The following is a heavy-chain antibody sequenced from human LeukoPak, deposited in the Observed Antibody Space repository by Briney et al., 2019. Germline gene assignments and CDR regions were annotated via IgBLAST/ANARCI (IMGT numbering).Heavy chain of an antibody. CDR2: ISSSSSYI. V-gene: IGHV3-21*01. CDR3: ARELGLYYFDY. J-gene: IGHJ4*02. Sequence: GGSLRLSCAASGFTFSSYSMNWVRRAPGKGLEWVSSISSSSSYIYYADSVKGRFTISRDNAKNSLYLQMNSLRAEDTAVYYCARELGLYYFDYWGQGTLVTVSS. CDR1: GFTFSSYS. D-gene: IGHD7-27*01.